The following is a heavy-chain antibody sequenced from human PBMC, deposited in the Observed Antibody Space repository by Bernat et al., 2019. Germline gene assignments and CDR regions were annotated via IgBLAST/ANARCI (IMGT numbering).Heavy chain of an antibody. CDR2: ISYDGSNK. CDR1: GFTFSSYG. CDR3: ARDYCSGGSCYRADYYWFDP. J-gene: IGHJ5*02. Sequence: QVQLVESGGGVVQPGRSLRLSCAASGFTFSSYGMHWVRQAPGKGLEWVAVISYDGSNKYYADSVKGRFTISRDNAKNSLYLQMNSLRAEDTAVYYCARDYCSGGSCYRADYYWFDPWGQGTLVTVSS. V-gene: IGHV3-30*03. D-gene: IGHD2-15*01.